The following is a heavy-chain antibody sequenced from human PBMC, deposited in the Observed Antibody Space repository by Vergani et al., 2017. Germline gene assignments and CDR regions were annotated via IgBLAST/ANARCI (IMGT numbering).Heavy chain of an antibody. CDR3: AKDSGPYYYDKLFDY. V-gene: IGHV3-43*02. CDR2: ISGDGGST. D-gene: IGHD3-22*01. J-gene: IGHJ4*02. CDR1: GFTFDDYA. Sequence: EVQLVESGGGVVQPGGSLRLSCAASGFTFDDYAMHWVRQAPGKGLELVSLISGDGGSTYYADSVKGRFTISRDNSKNSLYLQMNSLRTEDTALYYCAKDSGPYYYDKLFDYWGQGTLVTVSS.